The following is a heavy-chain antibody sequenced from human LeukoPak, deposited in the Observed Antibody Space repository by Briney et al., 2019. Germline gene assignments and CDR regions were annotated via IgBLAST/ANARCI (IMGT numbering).Heavy chain of an antibody. V-gene: IGHV4-31*03. Sequence: SETLSLTCTVSGGSISSGGYYWSWIRQHPGKGLEWIGYIYYSGSTYNNPSLKSRVTISVDTSKNQFSLKLSSVTAADTAVYYCARDPGIAAAGRAFDIWGQGTMVTVSS. J-gene: IGHJ3*02. D-gene: IGHD6-13*01. CDR3: ARDPGIAAAGRAFDI. CDR1: GGSISSGGYY. CDR2: IYYSGST.